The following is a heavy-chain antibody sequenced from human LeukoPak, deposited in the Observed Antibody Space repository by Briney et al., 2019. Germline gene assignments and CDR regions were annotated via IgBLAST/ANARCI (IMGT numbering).Heavy chain of an antibody. V-gene: IGHV4-39*01. CDR3: ARTSMVPGVIITSNWFDP. CDR2: IYYSGST. Sequence: SETLSLTCTVSVGSISSSSYYWGWIRQPPGKGLEWIGSIYYSGSTYYNPSLKSRVTISVDTSKNQFSLKLSSVTAADTAVYYCARTSMVPGVIITSNWFDPWGQGTLVTVSS. CDR1: VGSISSSSYY. J-gene: IGHJ5*02. D-gene: IGHD3-10*01.